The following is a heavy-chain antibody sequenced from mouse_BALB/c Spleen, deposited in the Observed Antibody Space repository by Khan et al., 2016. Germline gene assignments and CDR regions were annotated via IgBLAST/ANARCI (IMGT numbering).Heavy chain of an antibody. CDR2: ISYSGST. V-gene: IGHV3-2*02. Sequence: EVQLQESGPGLVKPSQSLSLTCTVTGYSITSDYAWNWIRQFPGNRLEWMGYISYSGSTSYNPSLKSRISITRNTSKNQFFLQLNSVTSEHTATYYCARSDYGDKDAMDYWGQGTSVTVSS. CDR1: GYSITSDYA. J-gene: IGHJ4*01. CDR3: ARSDYGDKDAMDY. D-gene: IGHD1-1*01.